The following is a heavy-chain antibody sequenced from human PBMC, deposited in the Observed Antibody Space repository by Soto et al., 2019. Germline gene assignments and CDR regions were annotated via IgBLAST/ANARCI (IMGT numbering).Heavy chain of an antibody. CDR2: IKSKTDGGTT. CDR3: TTIDMRRTPQMVY. V-gene: IGHV3-15*01. Sequence: NPGGSLRLSCAASGFTFSNAWMSWVRQAPGKGLEWVGRIKSKTDGGTTDYAAPVKGRFTISRDDSKNTLYLQMNSLKTEDTAVYYCTTIDMRRTPQMVYWGQGTLVTVSS. J-gene: IGHJ4*02. D-gene: IGHD2-8*01. CDR1: GFTFSNAW.